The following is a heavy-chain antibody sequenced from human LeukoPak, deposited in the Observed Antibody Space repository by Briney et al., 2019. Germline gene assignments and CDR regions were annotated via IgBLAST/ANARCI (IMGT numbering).Heavy chain of an antibody. Sequence: GGSLRLSCAASGFTFGSYEMNWVRQAPGKGLEWVSYISSSGSTIYYADSVKGRFTISRDNAENSLYLQMNSLRAEDTAVYYCARMTYYYDSSGYSHFDYWGQGTLVTVSS. CDR1: GFTFGSYE. D-gene: IGHD3-22*01. CDR3: ARMTYYYDSSGYSHFDY. CDR2: ISSSGSTI. V-gene: IGHV3-48*03. J-gene: IGHJ4*02.